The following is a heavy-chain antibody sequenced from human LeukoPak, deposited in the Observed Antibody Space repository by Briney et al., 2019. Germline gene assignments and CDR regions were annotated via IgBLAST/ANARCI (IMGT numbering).Heavy chain of an antibody. V-gene: IGHV3-7*03. J-gene: IGHJ4*02. CDR3: ARGPDYGARTDFLDC. CDR1: GFIFNRHW. D-gene: IGHD4-17*01. CDR2: INQGGGER. Sequence: GGSLRLSCAASGFIFNRHWMNWVRQAPGKGLEWVANINQGGGERNYVDSVKGRFTISRDDAKNSLYLQLNSLRVEDTAIYYCARGPDYGARTDFLDCWGQGALVTVSS.